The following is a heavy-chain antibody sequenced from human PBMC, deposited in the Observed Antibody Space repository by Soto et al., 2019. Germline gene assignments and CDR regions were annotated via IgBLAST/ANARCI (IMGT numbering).Heavy chain of an antibody. D-gene: IGHD6-6*01. CDR1: GFTVSSNY. J-gene: IGHJ6*03. Sequence: GGSLRLSCAASGFTVSSNYMSWVRQAPGKGLEWVSVIYSGGSTYYADSVKGRFTISRDNSKNTLYLQMNSLRAEDTAVYYCARSGSSSSEGGAYYYYYYMDVWGKGTTVTVSS. V-gene: IGHV3-66*01. CDR2: IYSGGST. CDR3: ARSGSSSSEGGAYYYYYYMDV.